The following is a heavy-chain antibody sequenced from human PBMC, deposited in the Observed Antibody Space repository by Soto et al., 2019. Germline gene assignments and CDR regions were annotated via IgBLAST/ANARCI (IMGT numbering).Heavy chain of an antibody. CDR2: IYYSGST. CDR1: GGSISSYY. V-gene: IGHV4-59*01. J-gene: IGHJ4*02. D-gene: IGHD3-16*02. CDR3: ARTVIGGFDY. Sequence: QVKLQESGPGLVKPSETLSLTCTVSGGSISSYYWSWIRQPPGKGLEWIAYIYYSGSTNYNPSLKGRVAIAGDTSKNQFSLKLSSVTAADTAVYYCARTVIGGFDYWGQGTLVTVSS.